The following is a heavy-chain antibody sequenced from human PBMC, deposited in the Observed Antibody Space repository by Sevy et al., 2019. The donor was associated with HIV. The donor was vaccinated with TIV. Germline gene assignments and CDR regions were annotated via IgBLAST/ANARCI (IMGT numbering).Heavy chain of an antibody. Sequence: SETLSLTCTVSGGSIGDYYCTWTRQPAGKGLEWIGRIYTSGSTNYNPSLKSRVTMSVGTSKSQFSLTLSSLTAADTAIYYCARGGGYFDDGFDIWGQGTMVTVSS. V-gene: IGHV4-4*07. CDR1: GGSIGDYY. CDR3: ARGGGYFDDGFDI. J-gene: IGHJ3*02. CDR2: IYTSGST. D-gene: IGHD3-10*01.